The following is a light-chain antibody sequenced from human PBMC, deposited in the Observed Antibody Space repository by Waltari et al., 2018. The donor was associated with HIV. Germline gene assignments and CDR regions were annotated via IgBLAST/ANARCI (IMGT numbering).Light chain of an antibody. CDR3: QQRRNWPLT. CDR1: ENINNY. CDR2: DAS. J-gene: IGKJ4*01. V-gene: IGKV3-11*01. Sequence: EIVLTQSPATLSLSPGERATLSCTASENINNYLAWYQQTPGQPPRLVLYDASNRAPGVPDRFSGGGSETHFALTISSLEPEDFAVYYCQQRRNWPLTFGGGTKVEMK.